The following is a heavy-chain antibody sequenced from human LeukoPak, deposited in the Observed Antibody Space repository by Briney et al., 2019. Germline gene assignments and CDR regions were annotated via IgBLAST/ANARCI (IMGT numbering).Heavy chain of an antibody. J-gene: IGHJ3*02. D-gene: IGHD5-18*01. CDR1: GFTFSSYA. V-gene: IGHV3-30-3*01. Sequence: PGRSLRLSCAASGFTFSSYAMHWVRQAPGKGLEWVAVISYDGSNKYYADSVKGRFTISRDNSKNTLYLQMNSLRAEDTAVYYCARDLSRYSYGSDAFDIWGQGTMVTVSS. CDR2: ISYDGSNK. CDR3: ARDLSRYSYGSDAFDI.